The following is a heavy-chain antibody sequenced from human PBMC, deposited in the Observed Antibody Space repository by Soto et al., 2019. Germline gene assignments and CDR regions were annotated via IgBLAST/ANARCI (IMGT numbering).Heavy chain of an antibody. V-gene: IGHV1-69*12. CDR1: GGTFSSYA. J-gene: IGHJ4*02. CDR3: ARDRSLHSGTKYYFDY. Sequence: QVQLVQSGAEVKKPGSSVKVSCKASGGTFSSYAIGWVRQAPGQGLGWMGGIIPIFGTANYAQKFQGRVTITADESTSTAYMELSSLRSEDTAVYYCARDRSLHSGTKYYFDYWGQGTLVTVSS. CDR2: IIPIFGTA. D-gene: IGHD1-26*01.